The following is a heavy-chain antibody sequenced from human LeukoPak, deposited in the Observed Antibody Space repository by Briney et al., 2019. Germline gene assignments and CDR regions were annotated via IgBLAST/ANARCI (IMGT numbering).Heavy chain of an antibody. CDR2: INPSGGST. CDR3: AREGRVGTTWFDP. CDR1: GYTFTSYY. V-gene: IGHV1-46*01. J-gene: IGHJ5*02. Sequence: ASVKVSCEASGYTFTSYYMHWVRQAPGQGLEWMGIINPSGGSTSYAQKFQGRVTMTRDTSTSTVYMELSSLRSEDTAVYYCAREGRVGTTWFDPWGQGTLVTVSS. D-gene: IGHD2-2*01.